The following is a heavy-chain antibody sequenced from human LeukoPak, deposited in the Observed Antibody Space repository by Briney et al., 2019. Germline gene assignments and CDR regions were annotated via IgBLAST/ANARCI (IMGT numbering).Heavy chain of an antibody. CDR2: ISYDGSNK. V-gene: IGHV3-30-3*01. CDR1: GFTFSSYA. Sequence: PGGSLRLSCAASGFTFSSYAMHWVRQAPGKGLEWVAVISYDGSNKYYADSVKGRFTISRDHSKNPLYLQMNSLRAEDTAVYYCARADSGSYRSPFDYWGQGTLVTVSS. J-gene: IGHJ4*02. CDR3: ARADSGSYRSPFDY. D-gene: IGHD1-26*01.